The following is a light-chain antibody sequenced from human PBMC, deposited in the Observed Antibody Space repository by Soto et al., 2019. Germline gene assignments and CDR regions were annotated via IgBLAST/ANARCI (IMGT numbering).Light chain of an antibody. CDR3: QQYDNLPIT. CDR2: DAS. V-gene: IGKV1-33*01. Sequence: DIQMTQSPSSLSASLGYRVTMTCQASQAITKYLNWYQQKPGKAPKLLIFDASNLETGVPSRFSGSGSGTDFTFSISSLQPEDIATYYCQQYDNLPITFGQGTRLEIK. J-gene: IGKJ5*01. CDR1: QAITKY.